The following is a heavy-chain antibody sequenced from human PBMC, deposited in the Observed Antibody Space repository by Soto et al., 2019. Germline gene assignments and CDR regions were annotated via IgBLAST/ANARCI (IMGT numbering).Heavy chain of an antibody. CDR3: ARRTSPMYITIFGVVNITGAFDI. CDR2: IYYSGST. J-gene: IGHJ3*02. Sequence: PSETLALTCTVSGGSISSSSYYWGWIRQPPGKGLEWIGSIYYSGSTYYNPSLKSRVTISVDTSKNQFSLKLSSVTAADTAVYYCARRTSPMYITIFGVVNITGAFDIWGQGTMVTVSS. V-gene: IGHV4-39*01. CDR1: GGSISSSSYY. D-gene: IGHD3-3*01.